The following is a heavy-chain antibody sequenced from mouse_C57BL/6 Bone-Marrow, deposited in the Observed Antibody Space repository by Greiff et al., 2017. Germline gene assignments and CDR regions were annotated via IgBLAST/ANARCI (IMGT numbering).Heavy chain of an antibody. CDR1: GYTFTDYY. CDR3: ARDWYMDV. Sequence: EVQLQQSGPVLVKPGASVTMSCKASGYTFTDYYMNWVKQSPGKGLEWIGVINPYNGGTSYNQKFKGKARLTVDKSSSTAYMELNSLTSEDSAVYYCARDWYMDVWGKGTTVTVSS. CDR2: INPYNGGT. J-gene: IGHJ1*03. V-gene: IGHV1-19*01.